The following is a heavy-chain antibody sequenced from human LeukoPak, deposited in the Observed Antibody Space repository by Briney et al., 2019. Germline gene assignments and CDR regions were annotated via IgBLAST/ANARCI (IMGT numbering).Heavy chain of an antibody. Sequence: RPSETLSLTCTVSGGSISSYDWSWIRQPPAKGLEWIGYIYYSGRTVYNPSLKSRVTMSLDTSKNQFSLKLSSVTASDTTVYYCLGEPAGGFRFDYWGQGILVTVSS. CDR1: GGSISSYD. V-gene: IGHV4-59*12. CDR2: IYYSGRT. CDR3: LGEPAGGFRFDY. J-gene: IGHJ4*02. D-gene: IGHD1-14*01.